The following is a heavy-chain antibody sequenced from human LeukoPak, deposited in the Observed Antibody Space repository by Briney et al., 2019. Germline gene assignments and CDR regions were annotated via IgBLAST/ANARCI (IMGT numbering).Heavy chain of an antibody. V-gene: IGHV4-34*01. CDR3: ARGSLRYYDWLS. CDR2: INQSGGT. Sequence: SETLSLTCGVYGGSFSGYYWSWIRQPPGKGLEWIGEINQSGGTNYNPSLKSRVTFSVDTSKNHSSLNLRSVTAADTAIYYCARGSLRYYDWLSWGQGTLVTVSS. CDR1: GGSFSGYY. J-gene: IGHJ5*02. D-gene: IGHD3-9*01.